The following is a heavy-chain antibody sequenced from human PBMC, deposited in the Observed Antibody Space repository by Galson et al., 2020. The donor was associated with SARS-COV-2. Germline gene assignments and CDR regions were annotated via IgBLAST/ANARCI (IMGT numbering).Heavy chain of an antibody. J-gene: IGHJ4*02. CDR1: GFTFSSYA. Sequence: TGGSLRLSCAASGFTFSSYAMTWVRQAPGKGLEWVSGISGSSGSTYYADSVKGRFTISRDNSKNTLYLQMNSLRADDTALYYCAKDKAFGYCSTTTCPATRVYLDYWGQGTLVTVSS. V-gene: IGHV3-23*01. CDR2: ISGSSGST. D-gene: IGHD2-2*01. CDR3: AKDKAFGYCSTTTCPATRVYLDY.